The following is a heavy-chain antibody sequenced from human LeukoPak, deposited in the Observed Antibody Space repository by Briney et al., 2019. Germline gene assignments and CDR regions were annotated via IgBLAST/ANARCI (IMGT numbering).Heavy chain of an antibody. V-gene: IGHV1-18*01. J-gene: IGHJ4*02. CDR2: INSYHGNT. D-gene: IGHD6-13*01. Sequence: GASVKVSCKGSGYTFTSYGISWVRQAPGQGLEWMGLINSYHGNTNYAQQLQGRVTMTTDTSTSTAYMELRSLRSDDTAVYYCARDRIAAAAPYDYWGQGTLVTVSS. CDR3: ARDRIAAAAPYDY. CDR1: GYTFTSYG.